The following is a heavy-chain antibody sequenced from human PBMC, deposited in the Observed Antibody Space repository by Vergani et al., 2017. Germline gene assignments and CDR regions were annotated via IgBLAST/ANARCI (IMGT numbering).Heavy chain of an antibody. CDR3: ARAGIVGATGGAFDI. J-gene: IGHJ3*02. CDR2: IYYSGNT. D-gene: IGHD1-26*01. V-gene: IGHV4-39*07. CDR1: GGSISSSSYY. Sequence: QLQLQESGPGLVKPSETLSLTCTVSGGSISSSSYYWGWIRQPPGKGLEWIGSIYYSGNTYYNPSLKSRVTISVDTSKNQFSLKLSSVTAADTAVYYCARAGIVGATGGAFDIWGQGTMVTVSS.